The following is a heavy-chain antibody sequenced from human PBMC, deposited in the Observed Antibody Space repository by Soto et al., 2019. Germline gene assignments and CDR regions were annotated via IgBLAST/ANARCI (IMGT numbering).Heavy chain of an antibody. Sequence: GGSLRLSCAASGFTFSSYSMNWVRQAPGKGLEWVSSISSSSSYIYYADSVKGRFTISRDNAKNSLYLQMNSLRAEDTAVYYCARNGRNYGDYDDWGQGTLVTVSS. V-gene: IGHV3-21*01. D-gene: IGHD4-17*01. CDR3: ARNGRNYGDYDD. CDR1: GFTFSSYS. CDR2: ISSSSSYI. J-gene: IGHJ4*02.